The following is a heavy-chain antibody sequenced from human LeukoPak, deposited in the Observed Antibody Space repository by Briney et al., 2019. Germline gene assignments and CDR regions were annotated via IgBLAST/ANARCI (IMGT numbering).Heavy chain of an antibody. CDR3: AKDRTMIVVVTYLDY. CDR1: GFTFDDYG. D-gene: IGHD3-22*01. CDR2: ISGSGGST. V-gene: IGHV3-23*01. Sequence: GGSLRLSCAASGFTFDDYGMSWVRQAPGKGLEWVSAISGSGGSTYYADSVKGRFTISRDNSKNTLYLQMNSLRAEDTAVYYCAKDRTMIVVVTYLDYWGQGTLVTVSS. J-gene: IGHJ4*02.